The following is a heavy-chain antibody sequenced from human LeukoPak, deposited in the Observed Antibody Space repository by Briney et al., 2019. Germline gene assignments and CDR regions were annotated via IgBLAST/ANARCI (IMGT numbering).Heavy chain of an antibody. CDR2: LSPDNYYI. Sequence: AGGSLRLSCAAPGFTFSAYTMNWVRQAPGKGLEWVSSLSPDNYYIYYADSVKGRFTVSRDNTKNSLYLQMSSLRAEDTAVYYCANAHRFKWELFFDYWGQGTLVTVSS. V-gene: IGHV3-21*04. D-gene: IGHD1-26*01. J-gene: IGHJ4*02. CDR1: GFTFSAYT. CDR3: ANAHRFKWELFFDY.